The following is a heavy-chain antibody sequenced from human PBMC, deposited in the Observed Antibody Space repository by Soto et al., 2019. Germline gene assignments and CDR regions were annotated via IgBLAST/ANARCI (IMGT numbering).Heavy chain of an antibody. V-gene: IGHV3-7*04. J-gene: IGHJ6*02. CDR2: IKQDGSEK. CDR3: ARDLEVLWFGESPSHYGMDV. CDR1: GFTFSNYW. D-gene: IGHD3-10*01. Sequence: EVQLVESGGGLVQPGGSLRLSCAASGFTFSNYWMSWVRQAPGKGLEWVANIKQDGSEKYYVDSVKGRFTISRDNAKNSLYLKMNGLRAENTAVYYCARDLEVLWFGESPSHYGMDVWGQGTTVTVSS.